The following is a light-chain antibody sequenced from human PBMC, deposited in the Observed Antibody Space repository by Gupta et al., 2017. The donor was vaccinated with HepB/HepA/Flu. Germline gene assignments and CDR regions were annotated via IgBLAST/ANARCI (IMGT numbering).Light chain of an antibody. CDR1: QSVSSN. CDR3: QQDNNWPLT. V-gene: IGKV3-15*01. J-gene: IGKJ3*01. CDR2: GAS. Sequence: EIVMTQSPATLSVSPGERATLSCRASQSVSSNLAWYQQKPGQAPRLLISGASTRATGIPASFSGSGSGTEFTLTISSLQSEDFAVYYCQQDNNWPLTFGPGTKVDIK.